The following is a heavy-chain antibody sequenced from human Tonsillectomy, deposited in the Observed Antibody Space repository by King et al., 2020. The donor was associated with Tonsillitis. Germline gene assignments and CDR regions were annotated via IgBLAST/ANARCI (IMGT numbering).Heavy chain of an antibody. V-gene: IGHV3-9*01. J-gene: IGHJ5*02. CDR2: ISWNGDSI. Sequence: QLVQSGGGLVQPGRSLRLSCAASGFTFDDYAMHWVRQAPGKGLEWVSGISWNGDSIDYADSVKGRFTISRDNAKNSLYLQMNSLRAEDTALYYCAKDIAPQYCSSTSCYTENWFDPWGQGTLVTVSS. D-gene: IGHD2-2*02. CDR3: AKDIAPQYCSSTSCYTENWFDP. CDR1: GFTFDDYA.